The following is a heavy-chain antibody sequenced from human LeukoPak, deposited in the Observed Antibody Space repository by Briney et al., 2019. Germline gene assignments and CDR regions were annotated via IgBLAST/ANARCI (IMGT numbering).Heavy chain of an antibody. Sequence: GGSLRLSCAASGFTFSSYEMSWVRQAPGKGLEWVSAISGSGGSTYYADSVKGRFTISRDNSKNTLYLQMNSLRAEDTAVYYCARVAAGTDYYHYYYMGVWGKGTTVTISS. CDR1: GFTFSSYE. D-gene: IGHD6-13*01. CDR2: ISGSGGST. CDR3: ARVAAGTDYYHYYYMGV. V-gene: IGHV3-23*01. J-gene: IGHJ6*03.